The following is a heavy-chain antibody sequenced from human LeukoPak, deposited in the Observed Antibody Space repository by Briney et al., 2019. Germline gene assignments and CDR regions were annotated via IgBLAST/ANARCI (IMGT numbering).Heavy chain of an antibody. V-gene: IGHV3-30*18. CDR3: AKDSSSYYFDY. CDR2: ISYDGSNK. CDR1: GFTFSGYW. J-gene: IGHJ4*02. D-gene: IGHD6-13*01. Sequence: GGSLRLSCAASGFTFSGYWMHWVRQAPGKGLEWVAVISYDGSNKYYADSVKGRFTISRDNSKNTLYLQMNSLRAEDTAVYYCAKDSSSYYFDYWGQGTLVTVSS.